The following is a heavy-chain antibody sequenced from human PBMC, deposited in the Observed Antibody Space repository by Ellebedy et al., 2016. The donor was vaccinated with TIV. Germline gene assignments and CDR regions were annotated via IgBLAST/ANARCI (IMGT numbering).Heavy chain of an antibody. D-gene: IGHD2-21*01. V-gene: IGHV4-59*01. Sequence: MPSETLSLTCTVSGGSIGIYYWRWIRQPPGKGLDWIGYIYYTESTNYNPSLESRLTISVDTAKNQFSLRLNSVTPADTAVYYCARGGDPAPDCLPYLYGMDVWGQGTAVAVSS. CDR3: ARGGDPAPDCLPYLYGMDV. CDR2: IYYTEST. CDR1: GGSIGIYY. J-gene: IGHJ6*02.